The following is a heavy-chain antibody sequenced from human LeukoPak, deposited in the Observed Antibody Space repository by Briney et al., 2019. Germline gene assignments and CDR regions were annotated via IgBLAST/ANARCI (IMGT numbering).Heavy chain of an antibody. CDR2: IKTKTDGGTT. CDR1: GFTFSNAW. V-gene: IGHV3-15*01. J-gene: IGHJ4*02. Sequence: GGSLRLSCADSGFTFSNAWMNWVRQAPGKGLEWVARIKTKTDGGTTDYAAPVKGRFTISRGDSKNTVYLLMNSLKTEDTAVYYCVSQYFDYWGQGTLVTVSS. CDR3: VSQYFDY.